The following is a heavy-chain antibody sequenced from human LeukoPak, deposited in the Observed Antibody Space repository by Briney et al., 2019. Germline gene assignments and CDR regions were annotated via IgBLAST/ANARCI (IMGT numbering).Heavy chain of an antibody. CDR1: GFAFSSYG. D-gene: IGHD2-2*02. CDR3: AKIVTRVVPAATPPDY. CDR2: IRYDGSNK. V-gene: IGHV3-30*02. J-gene: IGHJ4*02. Sequence: GGSLRLSCAASGFAFSSYGMHWVRQAPGKGLEWVAFIRYDGSNKYYADSVKGRFTISRDNSKNTLYLQMISLRAEDTAVYYCAKIVTRVVPAATPPDYWGQGTLVTVSS.